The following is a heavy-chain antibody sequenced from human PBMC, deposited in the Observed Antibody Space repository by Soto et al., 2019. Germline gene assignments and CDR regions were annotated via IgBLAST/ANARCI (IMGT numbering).Heavy chain of an antibody. Sequence: ASVQVSSKASGGTFSSYAISWVRQAPGQGLEWMGGIIPIFATANYAQKFQGRVTITADKSTSTAYMEMISLKSEDTPVYYCARVSEKSLVWGQGTLVTVSS. CDR1: GGTFSSYA. CDR3: ARVSEKSLV. CDR2: IIPIFATA. V-gene: IGHV1-69*06. J-gene: IGHJ4*02. D-gene: IGHD6-6*01.